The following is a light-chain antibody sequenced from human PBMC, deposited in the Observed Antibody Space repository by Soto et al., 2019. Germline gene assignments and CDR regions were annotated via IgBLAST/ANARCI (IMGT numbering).Light chain of an antibody. V-gene: IGLV2-23*02. Sequence: QSALTQPASVSGSPGQSITISCTGTSSDVGSHNLVSWYQQHPGQAPKLMIYEVTKRPLGVSTRFSASKSGNTASLTISGLHAEAEADYYCCSYGGSRAVFGGGTQLTVI. CDR1: SSDVGSHNL. CDR3: CSYGGSRAV. CDR2: EVT. J-gene: IGLJ7*01.